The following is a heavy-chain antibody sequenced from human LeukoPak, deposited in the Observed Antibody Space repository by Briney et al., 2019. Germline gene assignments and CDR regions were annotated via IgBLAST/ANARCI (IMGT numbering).Heavy chain of an antibody. Sequence: GGSPRLSCAASGFTFSRYGMHWVRQAPGKGLEWVTAISYDGSNKYYADSVMGQFTISRDNSKNTLYVQMNSLRAEDTAVYYCAKEGYSRGYYSYYYMDVWGKGTTVTVSS. D-gene: IGHD6-13*01. CDR3: AKEGYSRGYYSYYYMDV. J-gene: IGHJ6*03. CDR1: GFTFSRYG. V-gene: IGHV3-30*04. CDR2: ISYDGSNK.